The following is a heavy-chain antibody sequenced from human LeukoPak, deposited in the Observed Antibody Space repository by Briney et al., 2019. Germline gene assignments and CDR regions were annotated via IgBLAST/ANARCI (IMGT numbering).Heavy chain of an antibody. CDR3: ARRHTTNWYNWFDP. CDR2: INWNGGST. Sequence: GGSLRLSCAASGFTFVDYGMSWVRQAPGKGLEWVSDINWNGGSTDYADSVKGRFTISRDNAKNSLYLHMSSLRDEDTAFYYCARRHTTNWYNWFDPWGQGTLVIVSS. CDR1: GFTFVDYG. J-gene: IGHJ5*02. V-gene: IGHV3-20*04. D-gene: IGHD1-1*01.